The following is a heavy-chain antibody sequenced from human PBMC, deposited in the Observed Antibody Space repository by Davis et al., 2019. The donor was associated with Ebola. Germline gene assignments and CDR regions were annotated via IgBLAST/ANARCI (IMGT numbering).Heavy chain of an antibody. Sequence: GGSLRLSCTASGFTFGDYAMSWFRQAPGKGLEWVGFIRSKAYGGTTEYAASVKGRFTISRDDSKSIAYLQMNSLKTEDTAVYYCTRDIHLWSGYIPDYYYYYGMDVWGQGTTVTVSS. J-gene: IGHJ6*02. D-gene: IGHD3-3*01. V-gene: IGHV3-49*03. CDR1: GFTFGDYA. CDR3: TRDIHLWSGYIPDYYYYYGMDV. CDR2: IRSKAYGGTT.